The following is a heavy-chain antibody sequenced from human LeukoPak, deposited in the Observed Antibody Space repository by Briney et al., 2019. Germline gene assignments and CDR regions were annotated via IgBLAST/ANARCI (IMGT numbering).Heavy chain of an antibody. J-gene: IGHJ4*02. CDR2: ISSSSSYI. CDR1: GFTFSSYS. Sequence: GGSLRLSCAASGFTFSSYSMNWVRQAPGKGLEWVSSISSSSSYIYYADSVKGRFTISRDNSKNTLYLQMNSLRAEDTAVYFCANSRGYGSGNLWGQGTLVTVSS. D-gene: IGHD3-10*01. V-gene: IGHV3-21*04. CDR3: ANSRGYGSGNL.